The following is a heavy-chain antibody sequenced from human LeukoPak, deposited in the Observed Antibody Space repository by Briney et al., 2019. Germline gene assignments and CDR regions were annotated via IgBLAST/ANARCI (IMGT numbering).Heavy chain of an antibody. CDR3: ARRVVVTAIEWDAFDI. J-gene: IGHJ3*02. CDR1: GGSISSYY. CDR2: VFDTGST. V-gene: IGHV4-59*08. D-gene: IGHD2-21*02. Sequence: PSETLSLTCTVSGGSISSYYWSWIRQPPGKGLEWIGYVFDTGSTNNNPSLKSRVTISVDMSKNQFSLKLSSATAADTAVYYCARRVVVTAIEWDAFDIWGQGTMVTVSS.